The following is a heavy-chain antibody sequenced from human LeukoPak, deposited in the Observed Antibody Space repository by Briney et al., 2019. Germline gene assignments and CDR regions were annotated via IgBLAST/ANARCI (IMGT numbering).Heavy chain of an antibody. V-gene: IGHV1-2*02. J-gene: IGHJ3*02. D-gene: IGHD4-23*01. CDR2: INPNSGGT. Sequence: ASVKVSCKASGYTFTGYYMHWVRQAPGQGVEWMGWINPNSGGTNYAQKFQGRVTMTRDTSISTAYMELSRLRSDDTAVYYCAKDPLYGGNSNDAFDIWGQGTMVTVSS. CDR3: AKDPLYGGNSNDAFDI. CDR1: GYTFTGYY.